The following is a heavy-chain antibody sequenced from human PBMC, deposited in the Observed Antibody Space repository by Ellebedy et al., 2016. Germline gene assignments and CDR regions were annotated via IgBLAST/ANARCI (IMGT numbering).Heavy chain of an antibody. Sequence: SETLSLTCTVSGGSISSYYWSWIRQPPGKGLEWIGYIYYSGSTNYNPSLKSRVTISVDTSKNQFSLKLSSVTAADTAVYYCARGPYSSGWYDHFDYWGQGTLVTVSS. CDR1: GGSISSYY. D-gene: IGHD6-19*01. CDR3: ARGPYSSGWYDHFDY. J-gene: IGHJ4*02. V-gene: IGHV4-59*01. CDR2: IYYSGST.